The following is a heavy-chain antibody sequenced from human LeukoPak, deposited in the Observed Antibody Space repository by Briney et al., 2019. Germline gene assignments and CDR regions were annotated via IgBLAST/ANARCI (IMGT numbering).Heavy chain of an antibody. Sequence: GGSLRLSCAASRFTFTNYWMSWVRQAPGKGLEWVANIKQDGSEKYYVDSVKGRFTISRDNAKNSLYLQMNSLRAEDTAVYYCARDPQRDYYDSSGTWGQGTLVTVSS. V-gene: IGHV3-7*01. J-gene: IGHJ5*02. CDR1: RFTFTNYW. CDR2: IKQDGSEK. D-gene: IGHD3-22*01. CDR3: ARDPQRDYYDSSGT.